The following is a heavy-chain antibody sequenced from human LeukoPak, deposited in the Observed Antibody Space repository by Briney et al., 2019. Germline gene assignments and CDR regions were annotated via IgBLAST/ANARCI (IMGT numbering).Heavy chain of an antibody. Sequence: GESLKISCKASGYRFTSYWIGWVRQMPGNGLEWMGIIYPGDSDTKYSPSFQGQVTISADKSISTAYLQWSSLKASDTAMYYCARLCHKFGDNSSWAFDYWGQGTLVTVSS. CDR2: IYPGDSDT. J-gene: IGHJ4*02. CDR3: ARLCHKFGDNSSWAFDY. D-gene: IGHD6-13*01. CDR1: GYRFTSYW. V-gene: IGHV5-51*01.